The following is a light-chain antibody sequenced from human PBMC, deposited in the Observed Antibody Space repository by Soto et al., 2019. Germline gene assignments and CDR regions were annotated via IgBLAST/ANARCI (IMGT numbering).Light chain of an antibody. V-gene: IGLV2-14*01. CDR2: EVI. Sequence: QSALTQPASVSGSPGQSITISCTGTSSDVGGFNFVSWYQQYPGQAPKLVIYEVINRPSGISDRFSGSKSDNTASLTISGLQAEDEDDYYCSSYRSGSILYVFGTGTKGTVL. CDR1: SSDVGGFNF. J-gene: IGLJ1*01. CDR3: SSYRSGSILYV.